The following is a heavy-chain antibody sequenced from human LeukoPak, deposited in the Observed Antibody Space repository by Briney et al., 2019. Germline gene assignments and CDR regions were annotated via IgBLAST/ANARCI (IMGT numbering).Heavy chain of an antibody. CDR1: GGSFSGYY. Sequence: SETLSLTCAVYGGSFSGYYWSWIRQPPGKGLEWIGEINHGGSTNYNPSLKSRVTISKDTSKNQLSLKLTSVTAADTAIYYCARHSRPGYGGYDNAFDIWGQGTMVTVSS. CDR2: INHGGST. CDR3: ARHSRPGYGGYDNAFDI. V-gene: IGHV4-34*01. J-gene: IGHJ3*02. D-gene: IGHD5-12*01.